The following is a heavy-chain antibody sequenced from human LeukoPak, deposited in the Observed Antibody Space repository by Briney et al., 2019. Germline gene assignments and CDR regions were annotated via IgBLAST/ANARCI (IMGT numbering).Heavy chain of an antibody. CDR3: ARLDYDILTGNYRFDY. V-gene: IGHV4-59*08. J-gene: IGHJ4*02. CDR2: IYYRGNT. Sequence: SETLSLTCTVSGGSISSYYWSWIRQPPGKGLEWIGYIYYRGNTNYNPSLKSRVAVSVDTSKNQFSRKLSSVTAADTAVYYCARLDYDILTGNYRFDYWGQGTLVTVSS. CDR1: GGSISSYY. D-gene: IGHD3-9*01.